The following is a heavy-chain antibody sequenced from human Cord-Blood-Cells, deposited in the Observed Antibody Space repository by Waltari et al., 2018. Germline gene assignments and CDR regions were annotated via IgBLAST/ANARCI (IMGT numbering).Heavy chain of an antibody. D-gene: IGHD6-6*01. Sequence: QVQLVQSGAEVKKPGSSVKVSCKASGGTFSSSAIRRVRQAPGHGLEWMGGIIPIFGTANYAQKFQGRVTITADESTSTAYMELSSLRSEDTAVYYCARDGNGLVPFPDYWGQGTLVTVSS. CDR1: GGTFSSSA. J-gene: IGHJ4*02. V-gene: IGHV1-69*01. CDR3: ARDGNGLVPFPDY. CDR2: IIPIFGTA.